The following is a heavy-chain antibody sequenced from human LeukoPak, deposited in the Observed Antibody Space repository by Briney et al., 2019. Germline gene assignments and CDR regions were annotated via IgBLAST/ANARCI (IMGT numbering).Heavy chain of an antibody. J-gene: IGHJ4*02. D-gene: IGHD3-22*01. CDR2: IRSRAYDGTT. CDR3: TRDHRDRSGFYYGFVDY. Sequence: PGRSLRLSCIASGFTFDDYAMSWFRQAPGKGPEWVGFIRSRAYDGTTEYAASVKGRFTISRDDSKSIAYLLMNSLKSEDTAVYYCTRDHRDRSGFYYGFVDYWGQGTLVTVSS. CDR1: GFTFDDYA. V-gene: IGHV3-49*03.